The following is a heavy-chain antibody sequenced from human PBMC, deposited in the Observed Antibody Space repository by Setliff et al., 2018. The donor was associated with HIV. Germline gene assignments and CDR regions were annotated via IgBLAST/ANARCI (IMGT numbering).Heavy chain of an antibody. Sequence: SETLSLTCTVSGGSISRSRNYWGWIRQPPGKGLEWIGSIFYSGSTYYNPSLKSRPTISVDTSKNQFSLKPSSVTAADTAVYYCARLAIPAATTDYWGQGTRVTVSS. CDR1: GGSISRSRNY. D-gene: IGHD2-2*01. J-gene: IGHJ4*02. CDR3: ARLAIPAATTDY. CDR2: IFYSGST. V-gene: IGHV4-39*01.